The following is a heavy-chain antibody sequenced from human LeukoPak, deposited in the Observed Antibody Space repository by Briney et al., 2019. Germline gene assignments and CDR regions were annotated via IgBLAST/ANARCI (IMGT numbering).Heavy chain of an antibody. V-gene: IGHV3-21*01. CDR3: AREVLLWFGESMKVDY. CDR2: SSSSSSYI. CDR1: GFTFRSYS. J-gene: IGHJ4*02. Sequence: GGSLRLSCAASGFTFRSYSMNWVRQAPGKGLEWVSSSSSSSSYIYYADSVKGRFTISRDNAKNSLYLQMNSLRAEDTAVYYCAREVLLWFGESMKVDYWGQGTLVTVSS. D-gene: IGHD3-10*01.